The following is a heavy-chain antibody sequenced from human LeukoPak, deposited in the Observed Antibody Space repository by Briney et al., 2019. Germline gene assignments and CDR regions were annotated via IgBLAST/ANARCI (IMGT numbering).Heavy chain of an antibody. D-gene: IGHD5-24*01. V-gene: IGHV3-23*01. J-gene: IGHJ4*02. Sequence: GGSLRLSCAASGFTFSSYAMSWVREARGKGLEWVSAISGSGGSTYYADSVKGRFTISRDNSKDTLYLQMNSLRAEDTAVYYCAKGGYNPFDYWGQGTLVTVSS. CDR1: GFTFSSYA. CDR2: ISGSGGST. CDR3: AKGGYNPFDY.